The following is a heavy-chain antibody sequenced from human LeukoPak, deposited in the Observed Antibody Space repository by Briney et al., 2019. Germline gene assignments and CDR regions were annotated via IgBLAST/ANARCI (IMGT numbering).Heavy chain of an antibody. D-gene: IGHD3-10*01. CDR3: AKTASGFGELLDYFDY. J-gene: IGHJ4*02. Sequence: GGSLRLSCAASGFTFSDYYMSWIRQAPGKGLEWISYISSSDNTTYYADSVKGRFTISRDNAKNSLYLQMNSLRAEDTAVYYCAKTASGFGELLDYFDYWGQGTLVTVSS. V-gene: IGHV3-11*04. CDR2: ISSSDNTT. CDR1: GFTFSDYY.